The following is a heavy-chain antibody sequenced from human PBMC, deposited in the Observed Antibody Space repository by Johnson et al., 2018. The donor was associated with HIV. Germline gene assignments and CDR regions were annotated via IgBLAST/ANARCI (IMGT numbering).Heavy chain of an antibody. Sequence: QVQLVESGGGVVQPGRSLKLSCAASEFTFSNYAMHWVRQAPGTGLEWVAVISYDGSRKYYADSVKGRFTISRDNSKNTLNLQMNSLRPEDTAVYYCAKGMGLSIGELSDAFHFWGLGTVVTVSS. CDR1: EFTFSNYA. CDR2: ISYDGSRK. CDR3: AKGMGLSIGELSDAFHF. D-gene: IGHD3-10*01. J-gene: IGHJ3*01. V-gene: IGHV3-30-3*01.